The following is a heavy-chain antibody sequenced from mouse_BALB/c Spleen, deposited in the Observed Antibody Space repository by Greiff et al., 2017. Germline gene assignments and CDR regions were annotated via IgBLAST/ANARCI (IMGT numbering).Heavy chain of an antibody. CDR2: IYPGNSDT. CDR1: GYSFTSYW. J-gene: IGHJ3*01. Sequence: EVQLQQSGTVLARPGASVKMSCKASGYSFTSYWMHWVKQRPGQGLEWIGAIYPGNSDTSYNQKFKGKAKLTAVTSASTAYMELSSLTNEDSAVYYCAGLYGSSWFAYWGQGTLVTVSA. CDR3: AGLYGSSWFAY. D-gene: IGHD1-1*01. V-gene: IGHV1-5*01.